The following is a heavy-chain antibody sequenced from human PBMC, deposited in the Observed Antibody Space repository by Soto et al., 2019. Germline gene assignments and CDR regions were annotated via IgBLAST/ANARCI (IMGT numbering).Heavy chain of an antibody. CDR3: AHRRAAGDYQYYFDY. CDR2: IYWDDDK. V-gene: IGHV2-5*02. D-gene: IGHD4-17*01. CDR1: GFSFRTRSEA. J-gene: IGHJ4*02. Sequence: AHTLALTCTFPGFSFRTRSEAVGLIPQPPGKALEWLALIYWDDDKRYSPSLKSRLTITKDTSKNQVVLTMTNMDPVDTATYYCAHRRAAGDYQYYFDYWGQGTLVTVSS.